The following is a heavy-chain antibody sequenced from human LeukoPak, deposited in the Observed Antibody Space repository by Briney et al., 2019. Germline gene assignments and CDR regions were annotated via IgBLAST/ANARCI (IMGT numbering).Heavy chain of an antibody. Sequence: GGSLRLSCAASGFTFDDYGMSWVRQAPGKGLEWVSGINWNGGSTGYANSVKGRFTISRDNAKNSLYLQMNSLRAEDTALYHCARALYYDFWSGSPDDAFDIWGQGTMVTVSS. CDR1: GFTFDDYG. D-gene: IGHD3-3*01. CDR3: ARALYYDFWSGSPDDAFDI. V-gene: IGHV3-20*01. J-gene: IGHJ3*02. CDR2: INWNGGST.